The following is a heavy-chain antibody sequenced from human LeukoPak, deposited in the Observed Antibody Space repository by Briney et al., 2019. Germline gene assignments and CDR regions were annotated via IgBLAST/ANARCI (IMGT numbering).Heavy chain of an antibody. J-gene: IGHJ4*01. CDR2: IYSSGST. CDR3: ATRPADGSWYGVFDF. Sequence: SETLSLICSVSGVFMTGYYWSWIRQAPGKAPEWIGYIYSSGSTNYNPSLNSRVTMSLDASKNQFSPKLTFVTAADTAVYYCATRPADGSWYGVFDFWSRGTLVTVSS. CDR1: GVFMTGYY. D-gene: IGHD3-10*01. V-gene: IGHV4-59*01.